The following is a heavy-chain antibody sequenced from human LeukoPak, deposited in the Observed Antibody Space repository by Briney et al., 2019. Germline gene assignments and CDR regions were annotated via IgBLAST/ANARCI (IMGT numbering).Heavy chain of an antibody. D-gene: IGHD3-10*01. CDR3: ARDGPAQMVDFDY. CDR1: GYTLSSTGWY. J-gene: IGHJ4*02. CDR2: IYPNNGAT. Sequence: ASVKVSCKASGYTLSSTGWYLYWLRQAPGQGLECMGWIYPNNGATAYAQKFQGRVAMTRDTSITTAYMELSRLRPDDTAVYYCARDGPAQMVDFDYWGQGTLVTVSS. V-gene: IGHV1-2*02.